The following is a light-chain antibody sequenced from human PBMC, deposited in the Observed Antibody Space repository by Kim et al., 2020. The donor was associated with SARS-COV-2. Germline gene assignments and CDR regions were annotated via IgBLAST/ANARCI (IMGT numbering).Light chain of an antibody. V-gene: IGLV2-11*01. CDR1: SSDVGGYNY. CDR3: CSYAGSVV. CDR2: DVS. J-gene: IGLJ2*01. Sequence: SPGQSVPISCTGTSSDVGGYNYVSWYQQHPDKAPKLMIYDVSKRPSGVPDRFSGSKSGNTASLTISGLQAEDEADYYCCSYAGSVVFGGGTKLTVL.